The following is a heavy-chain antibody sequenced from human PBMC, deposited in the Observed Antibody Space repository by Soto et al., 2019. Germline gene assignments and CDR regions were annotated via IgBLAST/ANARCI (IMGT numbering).Heavy chain of an antibody. J-gene: IGHJ4*02. CDR2: IGYDGSNK. CDR3: ARDGESSAFDY. CDR1: GFTFSTYG. Sequence: QGQLVESGGGVVQPGRSRRLSCAASGFTFSTYGMHWVRRAPGKGMEWVAGIGYDGSNKYYADSVKGRFTISRDNSKNTLYLQMTSLRAEDTAVYYCARDGESSAFDYWGQGTLVTVSS. D-gene: IGHD6-19*01. V-gene: IGHV3-33*01.